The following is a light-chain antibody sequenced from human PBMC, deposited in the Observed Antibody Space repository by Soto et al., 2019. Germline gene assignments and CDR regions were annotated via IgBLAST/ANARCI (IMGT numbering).Light chain of an antibody. CDR3: QQRSVWPPIT. CDR2: DAT. Sequence: TQSPSSLSASVRDRIIIACRASQSIGTSLHWYQQKPGQPPRLVVYDATLRANGVPDRFGGSRSGTEFTLTINNLEPEDFAMYYCQQRSVWPPITFGQGTRLEIK. V-gene: IGKV3-11*01. J-gene: IGKJ5*01. CDR1: QSIGTS.